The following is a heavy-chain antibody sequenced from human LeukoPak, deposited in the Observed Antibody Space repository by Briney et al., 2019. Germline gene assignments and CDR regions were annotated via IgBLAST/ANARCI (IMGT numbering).Heavy chain of an antibody. CDR1: GFTFSSYE. V-gene: IGHV3-48*03. J-gene: IGHJ4*02. CDR3: AGGTPEEDY. CDR2: ISSSGSTI. D-gene: IGHD3-16*01. Sequence: PGGSLRLSCAASGFTFSSYEMNWVRQAPGKGLEWDSYISSSGSTIYYADSVKGRFTISRDNAKNSLYRQMNSLRAEDTAVYYCAGGTPEEDYWGQGTLVTVSS.